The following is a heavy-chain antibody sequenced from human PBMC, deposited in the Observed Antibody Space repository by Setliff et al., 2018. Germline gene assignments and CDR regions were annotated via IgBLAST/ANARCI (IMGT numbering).Heavy chain of an antibody. CDR1: GYTFTSYD. D-gene: IGHD3-22*01. Sequence: ASVKVSCKASGYTFTSYDINWVRQATGQGLEWMGWMNPNSGNTGYAQKFQGRVTITRNTSISTAYMELSSLRSEDTAVYSCARESRYYYDNLGTLDCWGQGTLVTVSS. CDR3: ARESRYYYDNLGTLDC. CDR2: MNPNSGNT. V-gene: IGHV1-8*03. J-gene: IGHJ4*02.